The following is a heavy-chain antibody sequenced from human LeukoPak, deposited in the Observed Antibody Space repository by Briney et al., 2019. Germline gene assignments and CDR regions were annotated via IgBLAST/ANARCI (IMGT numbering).Heavy chain of an antibody. CDR1: GGSITSGRYY. Sequence: PSETLSLTCAVSGGSITSGRYYWTWIRQPAGKGLEWIGRISSSGTTNYSPSLRSRLTISVDTSKNEFSLKLTFVTAADTAVYYCARGLEYTTASGGYNWFDPWGQGTPATVSS. J-gene: IGHJ5*02. D-gene: IGHD6-6*01. CDR3: ARGLEYTTASGGYNWFDP. CDR2: ISSSGTT. V-gene: IGHV4-61*02.